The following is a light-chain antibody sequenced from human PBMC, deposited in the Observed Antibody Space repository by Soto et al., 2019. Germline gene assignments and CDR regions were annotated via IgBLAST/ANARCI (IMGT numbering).Light chain of an antibody. CDR3: QKYNSAPLT. CDR1: LPISNY. Sequence: DIQMTQSPSSLSASVGDRVTITCGASLPISNYLAWYHQKPGKIPNLLIYVASTLQAGVPSRFSGSGSGTDFTLTISSLQPEDVAAYYCQKYNSAPLTFGGGTKVEIK. J-gene: IGKJ4*01. V-gene: IGKV1-27*01. CDR2: VAS.